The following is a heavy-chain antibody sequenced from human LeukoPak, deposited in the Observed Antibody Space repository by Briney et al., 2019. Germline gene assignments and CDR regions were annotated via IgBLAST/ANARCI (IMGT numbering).Heavy chain of an antibody. CDR3: ARGRDYAKVGY. CDR1: GVSVNSGMYY. Sequence: PSQTLSLTCTVSGVSVNSGMYYWTWIRQGPGKGLEWVGCIRFSGSIHYDPALARRLSISTDAPDDPLSLRLKSVTDADTAVYYCARGRDYAKVGYWRQGKMVIVSS. D-gene: IGHD1-26*01. CDR2: IRFSGSI. J-gene: IGHJ4*02. V-gene: IGHV4-31*03.